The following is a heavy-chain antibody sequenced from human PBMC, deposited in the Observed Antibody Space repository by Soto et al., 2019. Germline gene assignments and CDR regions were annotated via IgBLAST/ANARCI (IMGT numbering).Heavy chain of an antibody. J-gene: IGHJ6*03. CDR2: INAGNGNT. Sequence: ASVRVSCKASGYTFTSYAMHWVRQAPGQRLEWMGWINAGNGNTKYSQKFQGRVTITRDTSASTAYMELSSLRSEDTAVYYCARDGYLNYDFWSGYYSRYYYYYMDVWGKGTTVTVSS. CDR3: ARDGYLNYDFWSGYYSRYYYYYMDV. CDR1: GYTFTSYA. V-gene: IGHV1-3*01. D-gene: IGHD3-3*01.